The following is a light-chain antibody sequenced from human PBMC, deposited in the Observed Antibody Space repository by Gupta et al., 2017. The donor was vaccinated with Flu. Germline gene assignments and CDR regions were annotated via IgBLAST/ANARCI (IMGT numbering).Light chain of an antibody. CDR1: QGISSY. Sequence: PSSLSASTGDRVTITCRASQGISSYLAWYQQKPGKAPKLLIYAASTVQSGVPSRFSGSGSGTDFTLTISCLQSEDFATYYCQQDYSYPFTFGHGTKVDIK. CDR3: QQDYSYPFT. V-gene: IGKV1-8*01. CDR2: AAS. J-gene: IGKJ3*01.